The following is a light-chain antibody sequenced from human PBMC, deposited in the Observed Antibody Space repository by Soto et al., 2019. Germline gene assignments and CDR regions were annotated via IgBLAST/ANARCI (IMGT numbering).Light chain of an antibody. J-gene: IGKJ2*01. V-gene: IGKV3-11*01. CDR3: QQRSNSYT. Sequence: EIVLTQSPATLSLSPGERATLSCRASQSVGNYIAWYQQKPGQAPRLLMYDASKRATGIPGRFSGGGSGTDFTLTISSLEPEDFALYYCQQRSNSYTFGQGTKVDIK. CDR2: DAS. CDR1: QSVGNY.